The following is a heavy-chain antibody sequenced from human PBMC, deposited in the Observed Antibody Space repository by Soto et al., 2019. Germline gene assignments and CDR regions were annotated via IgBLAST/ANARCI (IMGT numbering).Heavy chain of an antibody. CDR2: ISHDGSTN. D-gene: IGHD3-22*01. V-gene: IGHV3-30-3*01. CDR1: VFKLSSYA. CDR3: ARAHSCGSYNGAFDI. J-gene: IGHJ3*02. Sequence: QVQLVESGGGVVQPGRSLRLSCAASVFKLSSYAMHWVRQAPGKGLEWVGVISHDGSTNSYTDSVKGRFTISRDISQKTLYLQMNSLKVEDTALYYCARAHSCGSYNGAFDIWGQGTLVTVSS.